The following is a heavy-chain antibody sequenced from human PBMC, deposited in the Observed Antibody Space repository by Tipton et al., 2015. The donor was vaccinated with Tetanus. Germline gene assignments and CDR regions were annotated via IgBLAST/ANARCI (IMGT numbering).Heavy chain of an antibody. J-gene: IGHJ5*02. Sequence: QLVQSGAEVKKPGQSLKISCKVSGHNSRSYWISWVRQMPGKGPEWMGIIYPGDSDATYSPSFRGQVTISADKSISTAYLQWSSLKVSDTAIYFCARLPKHYSASGTTWGQGTLVTVSS. D-gene: IGHD3-10*01. CDR1: GHNSRSYW. V-gene: IGHV5-51*01. CDR2: IYPGDSDA. CDR3: ARLPKHYSASGTT.